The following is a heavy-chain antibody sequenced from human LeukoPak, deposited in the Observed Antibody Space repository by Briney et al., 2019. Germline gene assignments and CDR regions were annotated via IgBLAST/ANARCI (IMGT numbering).Heavy chain of an antibody. D-gene: IGHD3-10*01. CDR3: ARLQMVRGARGWSDP. V-gene: IGHV4-4*09. CDR1: GGSITSYY. J-gene: IGHJ5*02. CDR2: SYSSGTT. Sequence: SETLSLTCSVSGGSITSYYWNWVRQPPGKGLEWIGCSYSSGTTNYNPSLKSRVSISLDTSKNQLSLKLDSVTAADTAVYYCARLQMVRGARGWSDPWGQGTLVTVSS.